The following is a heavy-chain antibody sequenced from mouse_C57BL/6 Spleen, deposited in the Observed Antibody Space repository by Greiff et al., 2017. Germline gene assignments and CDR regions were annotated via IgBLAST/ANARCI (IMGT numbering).Heavy chain of an antibody. J-gene: IGHJ3*01. V-gene: IGHV1-61*01. CDR3: SYYSSYGFAD. CDR2: IYPSDSDT. D-gene: IGHD2-5*01. Sequence: VQLQQPGAELVRPGSSVKLSCKASGYTFTSYWMDWVKQRPGHGLEWIGNIYPSDSDTRYNQKFKDKATLTVDKSSSTAYMQLRSLTSEDSAVYYCSYYSSYGFADWGQGTLVTVSA. CDR1: GYTFTSYW.